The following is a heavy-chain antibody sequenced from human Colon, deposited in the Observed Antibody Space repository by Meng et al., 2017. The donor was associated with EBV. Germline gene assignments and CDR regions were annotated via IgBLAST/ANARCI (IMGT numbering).Heavy chain of an antibody. D-gene: IGHD1-26*01. CDR3: ARGKQDAWELLAY. CDR1: GVSISSNIR. Sequence: QVQLQESGLGLVKPSGTLSLTCGVSGVSISSNIRWTWVRQPPGKGLEWIGDIDDSGSTNYNPSLNSRISISLDKSKNHFSLKVNSVTAADTAVYYCARGKQDAWELLAYWGQGALVTVFS. J-gene: IGHJ4*02. CDR2: IDDSGST. V-gene: IGHV4-4*02.